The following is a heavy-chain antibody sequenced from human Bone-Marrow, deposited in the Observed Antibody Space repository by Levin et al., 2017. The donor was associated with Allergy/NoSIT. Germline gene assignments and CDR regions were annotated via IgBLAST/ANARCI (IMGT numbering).Heavy chain of an antibody. CDR1: GFTFRSYS. CDR2: ISSGGSYI. Sequence: GESLKISCAASGFTFRSYSMNWVRQAPGKGLEWVSSISSGGSYIFYADSVKGRFTISRDNAKNSLYLQMNSLRAEDTAVYYCARTLAVARGLDAFDIWGQGTMVTVSS. V-gene: IGHV3-21*01. CDR3: ARTLAVARGLDAFDI. D-gene: IGHD6-19*01. J-gene: IGHJ3*02.